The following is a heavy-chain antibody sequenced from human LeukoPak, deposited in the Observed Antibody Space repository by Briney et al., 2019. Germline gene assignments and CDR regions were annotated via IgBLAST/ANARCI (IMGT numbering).Heavy chain of an antibody. V-gene: IGHV3-33*01. Sequence: PGGSLRLSCAASGFTFSSYGMHWVRQAPGKGLEWVAVIWYDGSNKYYADSVKGRFTIPRDTSKNTLYLQMDSLRAEDTAVYFCARDWSTTEGFVWGQGTLVTVSS. D-gene: IGHD3-3*01. CDR3: ARDWSTTEGFV. CDR1: GFTFSSYG. J-gene: IGHJ4*02. CDR2: IWYDGSNK.